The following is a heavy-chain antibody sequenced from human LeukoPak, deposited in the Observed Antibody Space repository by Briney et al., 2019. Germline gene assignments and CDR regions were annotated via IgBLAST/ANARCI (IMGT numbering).Heavy chain of an antibody. CDR1: GGSISNYY. J-gene: IGHJ4*02. D-gene: IGHD3-3*01. CDR2: LYTGRST. CDR3: ARESRVLIGDGYYLDS. V-gene: IGHV4-4*07. Sequence: SDTLSLTCTVSGGSISNYYWSWIRQPAGKGLEWIGRLYTGRSTDYNPSLKSRVTMSVDTSNNQFSLKMTSVTAADTAIYYCARESRVLIGDGYYLDSWGPGTLVTVSS.